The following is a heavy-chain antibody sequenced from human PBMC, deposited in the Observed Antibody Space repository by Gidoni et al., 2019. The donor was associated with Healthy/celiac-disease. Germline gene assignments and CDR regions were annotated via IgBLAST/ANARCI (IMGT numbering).Heavy chain of an antibody. V-gene: IGHV1-2*07. CDR2: INPNSGGT. CDR3: AREGGSGGYYMDV. Sequence: QVQLVHAGAEVQKPGASVKVPCKPSGYTFTGYYMHWVRQAPGQGLEWMGRINPNSGGTNYAHKFQGRVTMTRDTSISTAYMELSRLRSDDTAVYYCAREGGSGGYYMDVWGKGTTVTVSS. CDR1: GYTFTGYY. J-gene: IGHJ6*03. D-gene: IGHD6-19*01.